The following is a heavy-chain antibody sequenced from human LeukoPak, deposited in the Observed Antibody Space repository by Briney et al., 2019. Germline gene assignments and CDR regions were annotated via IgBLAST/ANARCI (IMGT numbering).Heavy chain of an antibody. CDR3: ARVLYVWGSRIVIPFRY. CDR2: MNPNSGNT. D-gene: IGHD3-16*02. J-gene: IGHJ4*02. CDR1: GYTFTSYD. Sequence: GASVKVSCKASGYTFTSYDINWVRHATGQGLEWMGWMNPNSGNTGYAQKFQGRVTITRNTSISTAYMELSSLRSEDTAVYYCARVLYVWGSRIVIPFRYWGQGTLVTVSS. V-gene: IGHV1-8*03.